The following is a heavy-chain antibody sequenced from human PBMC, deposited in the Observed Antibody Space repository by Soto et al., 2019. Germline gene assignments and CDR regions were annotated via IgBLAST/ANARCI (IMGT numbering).Heavy chain of an antibody. Sequence: VQLVESGGTLVQPGGSLRLSCAASGFSFTHYSMNWVRQAPGKGLEWVSYISSGSDNIYYADSVKGRFTITRDNARNSLNLQMNSLRDEDTAVYYCATTGISVTVFGVVTNFYYYGMDVWGRGTTVTVSS. CDR3: ATTGISVTVFGVVTNFYYYGMDV. D-gene: IGHD3-3*01. CDR2: ISSGSDNI. CDR1: GFSFTHYS. J-gene: IGHJ6*02. V-gene: IGHV3-48*02.